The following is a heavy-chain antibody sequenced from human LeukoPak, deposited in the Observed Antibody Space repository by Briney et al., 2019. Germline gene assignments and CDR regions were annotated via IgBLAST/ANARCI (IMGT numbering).Heavy chain of an antibody. CDR2: INSDGSST. Sequence: GGSLRLSCAASGFTFSSYWMHWVRQAPGKGLVWVSRINSDGSSTSYADSVKGRFTVSRDNAKNTLYLQMNSLRAEDTAVYYCARRVVVPAAPYYFDYWGQGTLVTVSS. V-gene: IGHV3-74*01. J-gene: IGHJ4*02. CDR1: GFTFSSYW. CDR3: ARRVVVPAAPYYFDY. D-gene: IGHD2-2*01.